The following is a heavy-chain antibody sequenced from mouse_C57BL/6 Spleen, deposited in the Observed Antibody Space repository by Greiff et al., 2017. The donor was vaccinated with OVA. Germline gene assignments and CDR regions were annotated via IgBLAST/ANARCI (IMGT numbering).Heavy chain of an antibody. J-gene: IGHJ2*01. D-gene: IGHD2-4*01. CDR2: IRLKSDNYAT. CDR1: GFTFSNYW. Sequence: EVNLVESGGGLVQPGGSMKLSCVASGFTFSNYWMNWVRQSPEKGLEWVAQIRLKSDNYATHYAESVKGRFTISRADSKSSVYLQMNNLRAEDTGIDYCTCYDYDGDYFDYWGQGTTLTVSS. V-gene: IGHV6-3*01. CDR3: TCYDYDGDYFDY.